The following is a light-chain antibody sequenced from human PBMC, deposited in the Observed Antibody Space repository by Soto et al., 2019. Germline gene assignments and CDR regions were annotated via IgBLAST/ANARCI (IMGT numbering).Light chain of an antibody. Sequence: EIVLTQSPATLSLSAGERATLSCRASQSITIELAWYQQKPGQAPRLLICDASNRATGIPARFSGSGSGIDFTLTISTLEPEDSAIYYCQQRSTWPLTFGQGTRLEIK. V-gene: IGKV3-11*01. CDR2: DAS. CDR3: QQRSTWPLT. J-gene: IGKJ5*01. CDR1: QSITIE.